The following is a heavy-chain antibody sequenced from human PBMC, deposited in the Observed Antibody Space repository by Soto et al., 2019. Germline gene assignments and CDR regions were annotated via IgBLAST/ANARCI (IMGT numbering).Heavy chain of an antibody. CDR1: GFTFSDYY. CDR2: ISSSSSYT. D-gene: IGHD3-22*01. CDR3: AADYDSSGYYPFDP. J-gene: IGHJ5*02. V-gene: IGHV3-11*03. Sequence: VGSLRLSCAASGFTFSDYYMSWIRQAPGKGLEWVSYISSSSSYTNYADSVKGRFTISRDNAKNSLYLQMNSLRAEDTAVYYCAADYDSSGYYPFDPWGQGTLVTVSS.